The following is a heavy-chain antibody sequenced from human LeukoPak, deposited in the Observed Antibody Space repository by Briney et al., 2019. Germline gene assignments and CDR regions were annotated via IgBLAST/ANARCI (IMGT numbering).Heavy chain of an antibody. Sequence: GGSLRLSCAASGFTFSXXXXHWVRQAPGXGXXXVSVIWYDGSNKYYADSVKGRFTISRDNSKNTLYLQMNSLRAEDTAVYYCAREGEMATSDYWGQGTLVTVSS. J-gene: IGHJ4*02. CDR1: GFTFSXXX. D-gene: IGHD5-24*01. CDR3: AREGEMATSDY. CDR2: IWYDGSNK. V-gene: IGHV3-33*01.